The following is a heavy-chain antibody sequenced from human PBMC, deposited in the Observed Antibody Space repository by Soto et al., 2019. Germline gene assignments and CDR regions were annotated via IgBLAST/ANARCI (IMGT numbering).Heavy chain of an antibody. CDR1: GFTFSSYG. V-gene: IGHV3-30*18. CDR2: ISYDGSNK. CDR3: AKDHGVRRFFFDY. D-gene: IGHD2-8*01. J-gene: IGHJ4*02. Sequence: GGSLRLSCAASGFTFSSYGMHWVRQAPGKGLEWVAVISYDGSNKYYADSVKGRFTISRDNSKNTLYLQMNSLRAEDTAVYYCAKDHGVRRFFFDYWGQGTLVTVSS.